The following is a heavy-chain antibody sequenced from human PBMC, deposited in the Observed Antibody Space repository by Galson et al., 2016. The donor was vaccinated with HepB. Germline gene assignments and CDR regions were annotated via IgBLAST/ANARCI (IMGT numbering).Heavy chain of an antibody. Sequence: SETLSLTCAVSGGSITVNWWSWVRQSPGKGLEWIGEIYHTGSINYNPSLKTRVTISVDKSKNQFSLKLTSVTAADTAVYYCARDHCTGGVCYSSPWYYGMDVWGQGTTVTVSS. V-gene: IGHV4-4*02. CDR3: ARDHCTGGVCYSSPWYYGMDV. D-gene: IGHD2-8*02. CDR1: GGSITVNW. J-gene: IGHJ6*02. CDR2: IYHTGSI.